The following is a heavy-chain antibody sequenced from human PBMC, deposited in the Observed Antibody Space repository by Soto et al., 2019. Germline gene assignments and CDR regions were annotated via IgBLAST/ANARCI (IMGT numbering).Heavy chain of an antibody. CDR3: ARGYCADDICYYFDF. J-gene: IGHJ4*02. V-gene: IGHV1-18*01. D-gene: IGHD2-8*01. CDR1: GYTFTTYD. Sequence: QVQLVQSGPEVKKPGASVKVSCETSGYTFTTYDITWVRQAPGQGLELMGWISTFNGDTKYEEKLQDRVTMTTDTFTATAYMELRSLGSDDTAVYYCARGYCADDICYYFDFWGQGTLVTVSS. CDR2: ISTFNGDT.